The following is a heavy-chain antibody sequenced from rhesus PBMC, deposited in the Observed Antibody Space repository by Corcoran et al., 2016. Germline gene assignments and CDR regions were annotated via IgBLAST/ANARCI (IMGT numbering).Heavy chain of an antibody. CDR2: IYGSGSST. Sequence: QLQLQESGPGLVKPSETLSVTCAVSGGSISSNYWSWIRQAQGKGLEGIGYIYGSGSSTNYNPSLKSRVTLSVDTSKNQFSLKLSSVTAADTAVYYCANIVAASDAFDFWGQGLRVTVSS. CDR1: GGSISSNY. V-gene: IGHV4-169*01. J-gene: IGHJ3*01. CDR3: ANIVAASDAFDF. D-gene: IGHD4-29*01.